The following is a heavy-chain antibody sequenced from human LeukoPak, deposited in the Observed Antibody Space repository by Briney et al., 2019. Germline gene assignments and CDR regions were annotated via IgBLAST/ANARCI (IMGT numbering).Heavy chain of an antibody. D-gene: IGHD3-3*01. J-gene: IGHJ4*02. Sequence: ASETLSLTCAVSGYSISSGYYWGWIRQPPGKGLEWIGSIYHSGSTYYNPSLKSRVTISVDTSKNQFSLKLSSVTAADTAVYYCARHSPRGITIFGVDSSFQFWGQGTLVTVSS. CDR3: ARHSPRGITIFGVDSSFQF. V-gene: IGHV4-38-2*01. CDR1: GYSISSGYY. CDR2: IYHSGST.